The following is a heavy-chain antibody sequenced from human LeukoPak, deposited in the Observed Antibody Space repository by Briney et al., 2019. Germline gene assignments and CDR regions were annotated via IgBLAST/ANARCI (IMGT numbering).Heavy chain of an antibody. V-gene: IGHV3-21*01. CDR3: AREPYGDYGRDYYYYYMDV. Sequence: PGGSPRLSCAASGFTFDDYGMSWVRQAPGKGLEWVSSISSSSSYIYYSDSVKGRFTISRDNAKNSLYLQMNSLRAEDTAVYYCAREPYGDYGRDYYYYYMDVWGKGTTVTVSS. J-gene: IGHJ6*03. CDR2: ISSSSSYI. CDR1: GFTFDDYG. D-gene: IGHD4-17*01.